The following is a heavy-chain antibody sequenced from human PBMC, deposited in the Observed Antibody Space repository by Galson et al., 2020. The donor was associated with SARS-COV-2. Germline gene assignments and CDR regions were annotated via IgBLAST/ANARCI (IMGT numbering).Heavy chain of an antibody. CDR3: ASQIWFGEFLDY. V-gene: IGHV3-33*01. Sequence: AVIWYDGSNKYYADSVKGRFTISRDNSKNTLYLQMNSLRAEDTAVYYCASQIWFGEFLDYWGQGTLVTVSS. D-gene: IGHD3-10*01. CDR2: IWYDGSNK. J-gene: IGHJ4*02.